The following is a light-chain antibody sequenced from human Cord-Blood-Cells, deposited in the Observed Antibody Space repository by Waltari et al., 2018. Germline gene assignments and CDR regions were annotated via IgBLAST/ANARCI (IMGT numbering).Light chain of an antibody. CDR3: SSYAGSNNLV. CDR1: SSDVGGYNY. Sequence: QSALTQPPSASGSPGQSVTISCTGTSSDVGGYNYVSWYQQHPGKAPKLMIYEVSKRPSGVPDLFSGYKSGDTASRTVSGLQAEDEADYYCSSYAGSNNLVFGGGTKLTVL. J-gene: IGLJ2*01. CDR2: EVS. V-gene: IGLV2-8*01.